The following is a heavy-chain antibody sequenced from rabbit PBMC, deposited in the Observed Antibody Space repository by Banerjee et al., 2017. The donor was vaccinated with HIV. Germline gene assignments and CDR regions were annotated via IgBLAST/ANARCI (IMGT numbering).Heavy chain of an antibody. Sequence: QSLEESRGGLVQHEGSLTLPCTASGFSFSSSYYICWVRQAPGKGLEWIACIYVGSSGSSYCASWAKGRFTSSKTSSTTVTLQMTSLTAADTAAYSCARIYVGYDGLWGPGTLVTVS. CDR1: GFSFSSSYY. V-gene: IGHV1S40*01. CDR2: IYVGSSGSS. D-gene: IGHD6-1*01. CDR3: ARIYVGYDGL. J-gene: IGHJ4*01.